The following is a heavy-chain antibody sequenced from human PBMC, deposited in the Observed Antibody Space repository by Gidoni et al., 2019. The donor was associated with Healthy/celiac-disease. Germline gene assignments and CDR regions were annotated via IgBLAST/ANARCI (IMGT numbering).Heavy chain of an antibody. Sequence: QVQLVASGGGVVQPGRSLRLSCAAYGFTFSSYAMPWVRQAPGKGPEWGAVISYDGSNKYYADSVKGRFTISRDNSKNTLYLQMNSLRAEDTAVYYCARDQTGIDYWGQGTLVTVSS. V-gene: IGHV3-30-3*01. D-gene: IGHD1-1*01. CDR1: GFTFSSYA. CDR3: ARDQTGIDY. J-gene: IGHJ4*02. CDR2: ISYDGSNK.